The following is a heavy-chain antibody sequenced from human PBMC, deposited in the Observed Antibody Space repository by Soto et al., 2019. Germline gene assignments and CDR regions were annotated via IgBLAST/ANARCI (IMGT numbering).Heavy chain of an antibody. Sequence: SETLSLTCTVSCCSISSSSYYWSWIRQPPGKGLEWIGYIYYSGSTNYSPSLKSRVTISVDTSKNQFSLKLSSVTAADTAVYYCARALGPEYYDYVWGSYRPHYFDYWGQGTLVTVSS. V-gene: IGHV4-61*01. CDR1: CCSISSSSYY. CDR3: ARALGPEYYDYVWGSYRPHYFDY. D-gene: IGHD3-16*02. J-gene: IGHJ4*02. CDR2: IYYSGST.